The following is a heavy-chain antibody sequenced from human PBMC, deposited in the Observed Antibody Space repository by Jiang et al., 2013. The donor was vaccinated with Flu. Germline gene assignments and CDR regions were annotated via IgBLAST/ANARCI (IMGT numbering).Heavy chain of an antibody. J-gene: IGHJ6*04. Sequence: QLLESGGGLVQPGGSLRLSCAASGFTFSSYEMNWVRQAPGKGLEWVSYISSSGSTIYYADSVKGRFTISRDNAKNSLYLQMNSLRAEDTAVYYCARDQGHSNYFYYGMDVWGKGTTVTVSS. V-gene: IGHV3-48*03. CDR2: ISSSGSTI. CDR1: GFTFSSYE. CDR3: ARDQGHSNYFYYGMDV. D-gene: IGHD4-11*01.